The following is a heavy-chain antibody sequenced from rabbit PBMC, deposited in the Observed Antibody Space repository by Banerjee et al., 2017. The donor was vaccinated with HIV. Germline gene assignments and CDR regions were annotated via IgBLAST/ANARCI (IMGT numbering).Heavy chain of an antibody. CDR1: GLDFSSSYW. J-gene: IGHJ4*01. D-gene: IGHD1-1*01. Sequence: EESGGGLVKPEGSLTLTCKASGLDFSSSYWICWVRQAPGKGLEWIACIYAGVSSNNTYYANWAKGRFTFSKTSSTTVTLRTTSLTAADTATYFCARDINTSFKLWGPGTLVTVS. V-gene: IGHV1S45*01. CDR2: IYAGVSSNNT. CDR3: ARDINTSFKL.